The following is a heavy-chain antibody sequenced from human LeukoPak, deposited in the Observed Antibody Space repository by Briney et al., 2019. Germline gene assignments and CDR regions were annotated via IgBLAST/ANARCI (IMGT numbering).Heavy chain of an antibody. J-gene: IGHJ4*02. CDR1: GGSISSSNW. CDR3: ARDLAAAGTPYYFDY. D-gene: IGHD6-13*01. V-gene: IGHV4-4*02. Sequence: SETLSLTCAVSGGSISSSNWWSWVRQPPGKGLEWIGEIYHSGSTNYNPSLKSRVTISVDKSKNQFSLKLSSVTAADTAVYYCARDLAAAGTPYYFDYWGQGTLVTVSS. CDR2: IYHSGST.